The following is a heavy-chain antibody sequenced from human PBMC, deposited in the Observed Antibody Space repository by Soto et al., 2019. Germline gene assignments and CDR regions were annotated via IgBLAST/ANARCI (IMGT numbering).Heavy chain of an antibody. Sequence: ASVKVSCKASGYTFTSYAMHWVRQAPGQRLEWMGWIDAGNGNTKYSQRFQGRVTITRDTSASTAYMELSSLRSEDTAVYYCATPYYYDSSGYYPGARSYYYYGMDVWGQGTTVTVSS. D-gene: IGHD3-22*01. CDR3: ATPYYYDSSGYYPGARSYYYYGMDV. V-gene: IGHV1-3*01. CDR2: IDAGNGNT. J-gene: IGHJ6*02. CDR1: GYTFTSYA.